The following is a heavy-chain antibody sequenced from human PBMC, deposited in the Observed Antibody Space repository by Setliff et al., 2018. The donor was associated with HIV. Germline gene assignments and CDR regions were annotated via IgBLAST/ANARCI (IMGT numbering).Heavy chain of an antibody. Sequence: PSETLSLTCAVHGGTFSGFYWSWIRQPPGKGLEWIGAISYGGITYYNPSLTSRVTISVDTSKNQFSLKVTSVTAADTAVYYCARVPGRDYYDTSGDFDYWGLGTLVTVS. CDR2: ISYGGIT. CDR1: GGTFSGFY. CDR3: ARVPGRDYYDTSGDFDY. D-gene: IGHD3-22*01. V-gene: IGHV4-34*01. J-gene: IGHJ4*02.